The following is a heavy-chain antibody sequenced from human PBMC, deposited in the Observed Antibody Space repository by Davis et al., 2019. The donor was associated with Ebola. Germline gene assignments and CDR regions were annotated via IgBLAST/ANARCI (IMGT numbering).Heavy chain of an antibody. J-gene: IGHJ4*02. CDR1: GGSISSYY. CDR2: INHSGST. CDR3: ARRGDYYPFDY. D-gene: IGHD3-22*01. Sequence: MPSETLSLTCTVSGGSISSYYWSWIRQPPGKGLEWIGEINHSGSTNYNPSLKSRVTTSVDTSKNQFSLKLSSVTAADTAVYYCARRGDYYPFDYWGQGTLVTVSS. V-gene: IGHV4-34*01.